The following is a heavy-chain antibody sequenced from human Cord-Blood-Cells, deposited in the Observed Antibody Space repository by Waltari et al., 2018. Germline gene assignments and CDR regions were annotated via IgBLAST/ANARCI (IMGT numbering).Heavy chain of an antibody. CDR3: ARGNCSSTSCYSYCDY. J-gene: IGHJ4*02. Sequence: EVQLVQSGAEVQKPGESLKLSCKGSGYSFTSYWIGWVRQMPGKGLEWSGISYPGDADTRYSPSFQGQITNSADKTISTAYLQWSSLKASYTAMYYCARGNCSSTSCYSYCDYWGQGTLVTV. D-gene: IGHD2-2*02. V-gene: IGHV5-51*01. CDR1: GYSFTSYW. CDR2: SYPGDADT.